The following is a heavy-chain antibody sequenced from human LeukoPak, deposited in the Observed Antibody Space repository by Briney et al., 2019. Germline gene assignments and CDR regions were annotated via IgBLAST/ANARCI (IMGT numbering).Heavy chain of an antibody. CDR3: ARMNYVSSGWGAPFDY. V-gene: IGHV3-30-3*01. CDR1: GFTFSSYA. J-gene: IGHJ4*02. D-gene: IGHD1-7*01. Sequence: PGGSLRLSCAASGFTFSSYAMHWVRQAPGKGLEWVAVISYDGSNKYYADSVKGRFTISRDNAKNSLYLQMNSLRAEDTAVYYCARMNYVSSGWGAPFDYWGQGTLVTVSS. CDR2: ISYDGSNK.